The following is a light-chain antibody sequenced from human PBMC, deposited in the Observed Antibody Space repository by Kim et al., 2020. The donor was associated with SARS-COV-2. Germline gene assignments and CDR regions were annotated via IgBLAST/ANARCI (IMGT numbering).Light chain of an antibody. CDR1: QGISGF. Sequence: DIQMTQSPSSLSASVGDRVTITCRASQGISGFLAWIQQRPGKAPKALIHAASILQSGVPSKFSGSGSGTDFTLTISSLQPEDSATYYCHQYKSYPFTFGGGTRVEI. J-gene: IGKJ4*01. CDR3: HQYKSYPFT. CDR2: AAS. V-gene: IGKV1-16*02.